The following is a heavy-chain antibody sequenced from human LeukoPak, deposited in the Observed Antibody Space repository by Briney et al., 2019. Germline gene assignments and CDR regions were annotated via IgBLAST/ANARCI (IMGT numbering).Heavy chain of an antibody. D-gene: IGHD1-26*01. CDR3: AGQGAMTTRVDYFLH. J-gene: IGHJ1*01. V-gene: IGHV3-30*03. CDR1: GFTFSSYG. CDR2: MSYDATNK. Sequence: PGRSLRLSCAASGFTFSSYGVHWVRQAPGKGLEWVAIMSYDATNKCYADSVKGRFTISRDNSKNTLYLHMNSLRAEDTAMYYCAGQGAMTTRVDYFLHWGQGTLVTVSS.